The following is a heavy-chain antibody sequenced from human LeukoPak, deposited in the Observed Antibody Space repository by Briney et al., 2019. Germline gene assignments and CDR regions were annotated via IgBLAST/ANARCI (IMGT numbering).Heavy chain of an antibody. CDR3: ARDQQNGYSSGWSFDS. J-gene: IGHJ5*01. V-gene: IGHV3-30*03. Sequence: GGSLRLSCAASGFTFSSYWMSWVRQAPGKGLEWVALISFDESNKYYLDFVKGRFTISRDNSKNTLYLQMNSLRPEDTAVYYCARDQQNGYSSGWSFDSWGQGTLVTVSS. CDR2: ISFDESNK. D-gene: IGHD6-19*01. CDR1: GFTFSSYW.